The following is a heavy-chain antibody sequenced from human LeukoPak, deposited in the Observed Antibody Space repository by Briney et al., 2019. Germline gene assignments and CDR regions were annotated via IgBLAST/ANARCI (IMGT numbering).Heavy chain of an antibody. V-gene: IGHV1-69*13. CDR1: GGTFSSYA. CDR3: ARDRVGATNIFDY. CDR2: IIPIFGTA. D-gene: IGHD1-26*01. Sequence: ASVKVSCKASGGTFSSYAISWVRQAPGQGLEWMGGIIPIFGTANYAQKFQGRVTITADESTSTAYMELSSLRSEDTAVYYCARDRVGATNIFDYWGQGTLVTVSS. J-gene: IGHJ4*02.